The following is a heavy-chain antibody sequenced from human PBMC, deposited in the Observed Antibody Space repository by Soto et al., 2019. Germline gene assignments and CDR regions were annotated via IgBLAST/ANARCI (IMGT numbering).Heavy chain of an antibody. CDR3: ASDYYDSSGRPPIDY. CDR2: INHSGST. Sequence: QVQLQQWGAGLLKPSETLSLTCAVYGGSFSGYYWSWIRQPPGKGLEWIGEINHSGSTNYNPSPKSRVTITVATSKNQFSLKLSSVTGAVTAVYYCASDYYDSSGRPPIDYWGQGTLVTVSP. CDR1: GGSFSGYY. J-gene: IGHJ4*02. D-gene: IGHD3-22*01. V-gene: IGHV4-34*01.